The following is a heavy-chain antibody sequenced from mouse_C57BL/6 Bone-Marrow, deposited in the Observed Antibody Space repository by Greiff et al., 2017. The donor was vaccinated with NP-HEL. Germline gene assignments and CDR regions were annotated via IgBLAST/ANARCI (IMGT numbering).Heavy chain of an antibody. Sequence: EVKVVESGAELVKPGASVKLSCTASGFNIKDYYMHWVKQRTEQGLEWIGRIDPEDGETKYAPKFQGKATITADTSSNTAYLQLSSLTSEDTAVYYCARYYGSSSPFDYWGQGTTLTVSS. D-gene: IGHD1-1*01. CDR1: GFNIKDYY. CDR3: ARYYGSSSPFDY. J-gene: IGHJ2*01. CDR2: IDPEDGET. V-gene: IGHV14-2*01.